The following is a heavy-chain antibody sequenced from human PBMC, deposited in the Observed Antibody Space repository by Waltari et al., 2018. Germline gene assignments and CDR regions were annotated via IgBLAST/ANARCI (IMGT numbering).Heavy chain of an antibody. D-gene: IGHD3-3*01. V-gene: IGHV1-8*01. CDR1: GYTFTSYD. Sequence: QVQLVQSGAEVKKPGASVKVSCKASGYTFTSYDINWVRQATGQGLEWMGWMNPNSGNTGYAQKFQGRVTMTRNTSISTAYMELSSLRSEDTAVYYCARVPYDFWSGKDLGFDYWGQGTLVTVSS. CDR2: MNPNSGNT. CDR3: ARVPYDFWSGKDLGFDY. J-gene: IGHJ4*02.